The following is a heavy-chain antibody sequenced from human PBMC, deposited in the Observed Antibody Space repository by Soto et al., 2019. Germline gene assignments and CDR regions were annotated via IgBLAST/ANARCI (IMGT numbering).Heavy chain of an antibody. J-gene: IGHJ6*02. V-gene: IGHV4-59*08. CDR1: GGPITSYH. CDR2: TSYTGNT. CDR3: ARLTNYYDSSGYYYDDYYGMDV. D-gene: IGHD3-22*01. Sequence: SETLSLTCIVSGGPITSYHWSWIRQFPGKGLEWIAYTSYTGNTNYNPSLKSRVTTSMDTSKNQFSLKLSSVTAADTAVYYCARLTNYYDSSGYYYDDYYGMDVWGQGTTVTVSS.